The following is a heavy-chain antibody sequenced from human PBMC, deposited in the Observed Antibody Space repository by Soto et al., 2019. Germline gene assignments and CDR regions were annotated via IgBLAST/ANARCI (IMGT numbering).Heavy chain of an antibody. J-gene: IGHJ4*02. D-gene: IGHD6-19*01. Sequence: SGPTLVNPTQTLTLTCTFSGFSLSFSGVGVGWIRQPPGKALEWLAVIYWNDDKRYSPSLKNRLTITKDTSKNQVVLTMTNMDPVDTGTHYCAHTVYSSGWFEYWGQGALVTVSS. CDR2: IYWNDDK. CDR3: AHTVYSSGWFEY. V-gene: IGHV2-5*01. CDR1: GFSLSFSGVG.